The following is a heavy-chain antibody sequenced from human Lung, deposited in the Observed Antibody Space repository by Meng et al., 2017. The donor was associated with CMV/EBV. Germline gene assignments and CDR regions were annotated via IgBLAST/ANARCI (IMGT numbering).Heavy chain of an antibody. V-gene: IGHV3-7*01. D-gene: IGHD2-15*01. Sequence: ESXKISXAASGFTFSSHWMNWVRQAPGKGLEWVANIKEDGSEKHYVDSVKGRFTISRDNAKNSLFLQMNSLRAEDTAVYQCARGYCSDDRCYGSPGFWGHGTXVTVAS. CDR3: ARGYCSDDRCYGSPGF. CDR1: GFTFSSHW. CDR2: IKEDGSEK. J-gene: IGHJ4*01.